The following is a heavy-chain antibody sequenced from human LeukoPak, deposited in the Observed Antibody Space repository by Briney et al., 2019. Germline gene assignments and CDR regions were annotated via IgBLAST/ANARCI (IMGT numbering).Heavy chain of an antibody. CDR2: INPNSGGT. D-gene: IGHD5-18*01. CDR3: AAEVDTAMAVVFDY. V-gene: IGHV1-2*02. CDR1: GYTFTGYY. J-gene: IGHJ4*02. Sequence: GASVKVSCKASGYTFTGYYMHWVRQAPGQGLEWMGWINPNSGGTNYAQKFQGRVTMTTDTSTSTAYMELRSLRSDDTAVYYCAAEVDTAMAVVFDYWGQGTLVTVSS.